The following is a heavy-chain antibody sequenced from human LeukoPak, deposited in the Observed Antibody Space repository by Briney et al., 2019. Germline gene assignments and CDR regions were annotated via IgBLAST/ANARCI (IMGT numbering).Heavy chain of an antibody. CDR1: GGTFSSYA. CDR2: IIPIFGTA. CDR3: ASSPLSYYGSGSYYNVVDY. D-gene: IGHD3-10*01. Sequence: SVKVSCKASGGTFSSYAISWVRQAPGQGLEWMGGIIPIFGTANYAQKFQGRVTITTDESTSTAYMELSSLRSEDTAVYYCASSPLSYYGSGSYYNVVDYWGRGTLVTVSS. J-gene: IGHJ4*02. V-gene: IGHV1-69*05.